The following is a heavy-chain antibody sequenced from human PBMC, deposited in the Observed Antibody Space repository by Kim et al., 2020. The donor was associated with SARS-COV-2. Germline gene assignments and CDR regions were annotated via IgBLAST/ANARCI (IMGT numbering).Heavy chain of an antibody. V-gene: IGHV7-4-1*02. CDR2: INTNTGNP. D-gene: IGHD3-3*01. CDR3: ARDDRNTIFGVVIARENGMDV. CDR1: GYTFTSYA. J-gene: IGHJ6*02. Sequence: ASVKVSCKASGYTFTSYAMNWMRQAPGQGLEWMGWINTNTGNPTYAQGFTGRFVFSLDTSVSTAYLQISSLKAEDTAVYYCARDDRNTIFGVVIARENGMDVWGQGTTVTVSS.